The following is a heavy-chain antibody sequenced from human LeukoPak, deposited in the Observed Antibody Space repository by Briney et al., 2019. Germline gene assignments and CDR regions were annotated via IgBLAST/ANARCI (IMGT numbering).Heavy chain of an antibody. V-gene: IGHV4-59*01. CDR2: IYYTGRT. CDR1: GGSISYYY. J-gene: IGHJ5*02. D-gene: IGHD3-9*01. Sequence: SETLSLTCTVSGGSISYYYWTWLRQSPGKGLEWIGQIYYTGRTYYNPSLERRATISLDTSRIQFSLIMTSVTAADTAMYYCARGGTYNDILSFDPWGQGTLVSVSS. CDR3: ARGGTYNDILSFDP.